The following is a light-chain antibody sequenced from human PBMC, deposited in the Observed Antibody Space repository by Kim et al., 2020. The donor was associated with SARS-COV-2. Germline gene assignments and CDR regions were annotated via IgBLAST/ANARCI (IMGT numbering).Light chain of an antibody. CDR3: QAWDSSSVV. J-gene: IGLJ2*01. CDR1: KLGDKY. Sequence: SYELTQPPSVSVSPGQTASITCSGDKLGDKYACWYQQKPGQSPVPVIYQDSKRPSGIPERFSGSNSGNTATLTISGIQAMDEADYYCQAWDSSSVVFGGGTQLTVL. V-gene: IGLV3-1*01. CDR2: QDS.